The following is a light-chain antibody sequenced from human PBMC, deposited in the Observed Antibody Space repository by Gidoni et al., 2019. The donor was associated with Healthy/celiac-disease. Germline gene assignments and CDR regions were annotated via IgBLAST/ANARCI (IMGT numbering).Light chain of an antibody. CDR1: QSISSL. J-gene: IGKJ4*01. CDR2: KAS. Sequence: DIQMTQSPSTLSASVGDIVTITCRASQSISSLLAWYQQKPGKAPKLLIYKASSLESGVPSRFSGSGSGTEFTLTISSLQPDDFATYYCQQYNSYSPLTFGGGTKVEIK. CDR3: QQYNSYSPLT. V-gene: IGKV1-5*03.